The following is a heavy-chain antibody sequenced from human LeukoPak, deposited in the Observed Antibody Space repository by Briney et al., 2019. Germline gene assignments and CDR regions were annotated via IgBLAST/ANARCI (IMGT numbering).Heavy chain of an antibody. V-gene: IGHV4-38-2*01. CDR2: IYHSGSN. J-gene: IGHJ6*04. D-gene: IGHD2-21*01. Sequence: SETLSLTCAVSGYSISSGYYWGWIRQPPGKGLEWIGSIYHSGSNYYNPSLKSRVTISVDTSKNQFSLKLSSVTAADTAVYYCARHCGKVCPVDVWGKGTTVTVSS. CDR1: GYSISSGYY. CDR3: ARHCGKVCPVDV.